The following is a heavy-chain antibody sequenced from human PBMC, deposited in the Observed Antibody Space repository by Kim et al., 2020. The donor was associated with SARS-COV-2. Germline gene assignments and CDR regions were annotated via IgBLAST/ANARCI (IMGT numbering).Heavy chain of an antibody. J-gene: IGHJ6*02. Sequence: GGSLRLSCAASGFTFSSYGMHWVRQAPGKGLEWVAVISYDGSNKYYADSVKGRFTISRDNSKNTLYLQMNSLRAEDTAVYYCAKGPGEGLTSQPLNEFYYYGMDVWGQGTTVTVSS. V-gene: IGHV3-30*18. CDR2: ISYDGSNK. CDR3: AKGPGEGLTSQPLNEFYYYGMDV. CDR1: GFTFSSYG. D-gene: IGHD3-10*01.